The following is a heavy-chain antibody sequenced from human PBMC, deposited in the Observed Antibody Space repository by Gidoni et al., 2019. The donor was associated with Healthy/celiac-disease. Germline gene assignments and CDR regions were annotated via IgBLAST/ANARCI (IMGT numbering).Heavy chain of an antibody. CDR2: IRYDGSNK. D-gene: IGHD3-3*01. J-gene: IGHJ4*02. CDR3: WGDFWSGFDY. CDR1: GFTFSSYG. V-gene: IGHV3-30*02. Sequence: QVPLVESGGAVVQPGGSLSPPCAASGFTFSSYGMPWVRQAPGKGLEWVAFIRYDGSNKYYADSVKGRFTISRDNSKNTLYLQMNSLRAEDTAVYYCWGDFWSGFDYWGQGTLVSVSS.